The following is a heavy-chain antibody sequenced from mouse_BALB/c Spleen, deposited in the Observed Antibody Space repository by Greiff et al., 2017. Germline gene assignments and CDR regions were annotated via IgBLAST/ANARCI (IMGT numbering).Heavy chain of an antibody. V-gene: IGHV5-6-5*01. CDR2: ISSGGST. CDR3: ARLGLTGTHFDY. CDR1: GFTFSSYA. D-gene: IGHD4-1*01. J-gene: IGHJ2*01. Sequence: EVQLVESGGGLVKPGGSLKLSCAASGFTFSSYAMSWVRQTPEKRLEWVASISSGGSTYYPDSVKGRFTISRDNARNTLYLQMSSLKSEDTAMYYCARLGLTGTHFDYWGQGTTLTVSS.